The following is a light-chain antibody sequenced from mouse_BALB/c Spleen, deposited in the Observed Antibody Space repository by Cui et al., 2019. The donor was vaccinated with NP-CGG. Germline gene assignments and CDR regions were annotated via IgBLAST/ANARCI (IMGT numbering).Light chain of an antibody. J-gene: IGLJ1*01. CDR2: GTN. Sequence: QAVVTQESALTTSPGETVTLTCRSSTGAVTTNNYANWVQEKPDHLFTGLIGGTNNRVPGVPARFSGSLIGDKAALTITGAHTEDEAIYFCALWYSNHWVFGGGTKLTVL. CDR3: ALWYSNHWV. CDR1: TGAVTTNNY. V-gene: IGLV1*01.